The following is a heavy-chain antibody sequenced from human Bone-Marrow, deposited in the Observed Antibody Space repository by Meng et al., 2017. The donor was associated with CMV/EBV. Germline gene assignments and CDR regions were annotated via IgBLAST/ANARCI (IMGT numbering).Heavy chain of an antibody. V-gene: IGHV4-31*03. CDR3: ARVNSGSFDY. D-gene: IGHD1-26*01. J-gene: IGHJ4*02. CDR1: GGSISSGGYY. Sequence: CTDSGGSISSGGYYWSWIRQHPGKGLEWIGYIYYSGSTYYNPSLKSRVTISVDTSKNQFSLKLSSVTAADTAVYYCARVNSGSFDYWGQGTLVTVSS. CDR2: IYYSGST.